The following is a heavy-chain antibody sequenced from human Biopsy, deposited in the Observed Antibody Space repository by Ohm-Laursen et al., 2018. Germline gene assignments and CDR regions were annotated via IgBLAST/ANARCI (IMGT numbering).Heavy chain of an antibody. CDR1: GGTFINYA. V-gene: IGHV1-69*01. CDR2: IIPMFGTA. D-gene: IGHD1-26*01. CDR3: ARGPHSGSHSCFDY. J-gene: IGHJ4*01. Sequence: SSVKVFCKAYGGTFINYATSWVRQAPGQGLEWMGGIIPMFGTANYAQMFQDKATISADESTSTSYMELSSLTTEDTPIYYCARGPHSGSHSCFDYWGRGTLVTVSS.